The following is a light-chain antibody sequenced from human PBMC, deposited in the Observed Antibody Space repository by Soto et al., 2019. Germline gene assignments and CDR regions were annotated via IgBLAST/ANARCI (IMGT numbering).Light chain of an antibody. Sequence: EIVLTQSPATLSVSPGERATLSCRASQSVSNNLAWYQQKPGQAPRLLLYGASTRATGIPARFSGSGSGTEFTLTISSLQSEDFAVYYCQQYNNWPRTFCQGTKVEIK. V-gene: IGKV3-15*01. CDR1: QSVSNN. CDR2: GAS. CDR3: QQYNNWPRT. J-gene: IGKJ1*01.